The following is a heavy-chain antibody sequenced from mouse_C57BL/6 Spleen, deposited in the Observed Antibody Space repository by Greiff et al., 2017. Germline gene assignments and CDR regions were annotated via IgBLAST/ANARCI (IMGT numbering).Heavy chain of an antibody. J-gene: IGHJ2*01. V-gene: IGHV1-54*01. CDR3: ARDYYSSGYLDY. CDR1: GYAFTNYL. Sequence: QVQLQQSGAELVRPGTSVKVSCKASGYAFTNYLIEWVKQRPGQGLEWIGVINPGSGGTNYNEKFKGKATLNADKSSSTAYMQLSSLTSEDSAVYFCARDYYSSGYLDYWGQGTTLTVSS. CDR2: INPGSGGT. D-gene: IGHD1-1*01.